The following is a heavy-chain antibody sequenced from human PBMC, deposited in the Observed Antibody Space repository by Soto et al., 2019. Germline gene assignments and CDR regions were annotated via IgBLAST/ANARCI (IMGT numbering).Heavy chain of an antibody. V-gene: IGHV1-18*01. CDR2: ISAYNGDT. J-gene: IGHJ4*02. D-gene: IGHD5-18*01. CDR1: GSTFPSFG. CDR3: ARGGDSYGDDY. Sequence: QVQLVQSGGEGKKPGASGKVSCKASGSTFPSFGITWVRQAPGHGLEWMGWISAYNGDTKYAQKVQGRVTMTTDTATNTAHMELRSRRPDDTAVYYCARGGDSYGDDYWGQGTLVTVSS.